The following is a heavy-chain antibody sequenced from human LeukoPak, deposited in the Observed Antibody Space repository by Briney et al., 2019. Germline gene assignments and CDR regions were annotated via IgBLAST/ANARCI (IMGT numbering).Heavy chain of an antibody. J-gene: IGHJ6*03. CDR2: INTNTGNP. CDR3: ARDWGLYYDFWSGYPDYMDV. Sequence: ASVKVSCEASGYTFTSYAMNWVRQAPGQGLEWMGWINTNTGNPTYAQGFTGRFVFSLDTSVSTAYLQISSLKAEDTAVYYCARDWGLYYDFWSGYPDYMDVWGKGTTVTVSS. D-gene: IGHD3-3*01. CDR1: GYTFTSYA. V-gene: IGHV7-4-1*02.